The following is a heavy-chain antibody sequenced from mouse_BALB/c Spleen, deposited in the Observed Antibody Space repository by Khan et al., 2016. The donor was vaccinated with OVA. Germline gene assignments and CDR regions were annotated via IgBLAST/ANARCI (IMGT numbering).Heavy chain of an antibody. J-gene: IGHJ3*01. CDR1: GYTFTDYV. D-gene: IGHD1-1*02. CDR3: AKNYASWFAY. CDR2: IYPGSGTT. Sequence: QVRLQQSGPELMKPGASVYISCKASGYTFTDYVINWVKQRTGQGLEWIGEIYPGSGTTYYNEKFKGKATLTADKSSNTAYMQLSSLTSEDSAVYFCAKNYASWFAYWGQGTLVTVSA. V-gene: IGHV1-77*01.